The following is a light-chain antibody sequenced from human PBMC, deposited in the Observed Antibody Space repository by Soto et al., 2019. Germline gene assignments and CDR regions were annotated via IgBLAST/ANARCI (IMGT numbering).Light chain of an antibody. Sequence: EIVLTQSPATLSLSPGERATLSCRASQSVGNNLAWYQQKPGQASGLLIYEASTRATGIPARFSGSGSGTDFTLTISSLEPEDFAVYYCQQHANWPLTFGGGTKVDIK. CDR1: QSVGNN. J-gene: IGKJ4*01. CDR3: QQHANWPLT. V-gene: IGKV3-11*01. CDR2: EAS.